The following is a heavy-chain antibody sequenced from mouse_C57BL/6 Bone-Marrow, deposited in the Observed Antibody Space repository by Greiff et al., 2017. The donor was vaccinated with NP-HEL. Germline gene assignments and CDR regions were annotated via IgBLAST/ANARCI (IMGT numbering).Heavy chain of an antibody. J-gene: IGHJ3*01. Sequence: VKLMESGAELARPGASVKLSCKASGYTFTSYGISWVKQRTGQGLEWIGEIYPRSGNTYYNEKFKGKATLTADKSSSTAYMELRSLTSEDSAVYFCARLGDGSLANWDMFAYWGQGTLVTVSA. CDR2: IYPRSGNT. D-gene: IGHD4-1*01. CDR1: GYTFTSYG. CDR3: ARLGDGSLANWDMFAY. V-gene: IGHV1-81*01.